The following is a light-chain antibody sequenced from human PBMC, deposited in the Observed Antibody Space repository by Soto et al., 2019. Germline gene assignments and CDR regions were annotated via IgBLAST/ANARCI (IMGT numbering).Light chain of an antibody. Sequence: ELVLTQSPGTLSLSPGERATLYCGASQSVSSSYLAWYQQKPGQTPRLLIYGASGRATGIPDRFSGSGSGTDFTLNISRLEPEDFAVYYCQQYGSSPPVTFGQGTRLEIK. CDR2: GAS. CDR1: QSVSSSY. J-gene: IGKJ5*01. CDR3: QQYGSSPPVT. V-gene: IGKV3-20*01.